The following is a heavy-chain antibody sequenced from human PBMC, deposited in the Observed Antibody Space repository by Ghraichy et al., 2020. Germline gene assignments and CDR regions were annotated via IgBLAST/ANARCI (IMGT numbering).Heavy chain of an antibody. D-gene: IGHD6-13*01. Sequence: SQTLSLTCAVYGGSFSGYYWSWIRQPPGKGLEWIGEINHSGRTNYNPSLKSRVTISVDTSKNQFTLNLNSVTAADTGVYYCARGNVAAATVYWGQGTLVTVSS. CDR2: INHSGRT. V-gene: IGHV4-34*01. J-gene: IGHJ4*02. CDR1: GGSFSGYY. CDR3: ARGNVAAATVY.